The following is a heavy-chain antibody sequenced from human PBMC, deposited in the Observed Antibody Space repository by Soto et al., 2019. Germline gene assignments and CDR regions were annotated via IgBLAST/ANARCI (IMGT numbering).Heavy chain of an antibody. CDR1: GFTFSNYG. V-gene: IGHV3-33*01. Sequence: PGGSLRLSCAASGFTFSNYGMHWVREAPGKGLEWMAVIYYDGDTEYYADSVKGRFTISRDNSKNTLYLQMNSLTAEDTAVYYCARLARIGLTGSIAHLVDYDGIDVWGQGTTVTVSS. J-gene: IGHJ6*02. CDR3: ARLARIGLTGSIAHLVDYDGIDV. CDR2: IYYDGDTE. D-gene: IGHD3-9*01.